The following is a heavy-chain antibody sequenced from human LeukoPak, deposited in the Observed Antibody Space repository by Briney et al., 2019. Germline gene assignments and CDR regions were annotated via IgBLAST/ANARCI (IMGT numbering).Heavy chain of an antibody. Sequence: SVKVSCKASGGTFTSYAISWVRQAPGQGLEWMGRIIPILGIANYAQKFQGRVTITADKSTSTAYMELSSLRSEDTAVYYCAREAFTYYYDSSCYFYFDYWGQGTLVTVSS. CDR3: AREAFTYYYDSSCYFYFDY. CDR1: GGTFTSYA. CDR2: IIPILGIA. D-gene: IGHD3-22*01. V-gene: IGHV1-69*04. J-gene: IGHJ4*02.